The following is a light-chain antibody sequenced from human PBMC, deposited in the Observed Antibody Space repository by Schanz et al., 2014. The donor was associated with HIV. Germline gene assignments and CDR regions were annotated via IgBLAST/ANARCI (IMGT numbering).Light chain of an antibody. CDR3: QQRSSWPRLT. J-gene: IGKJ4*01. CDR1: QSVSDSF. Sequence: VLTQSPGTLSLSPGDRATLSCRASQSVSDSFLAWYQQKPGQAPRLLIFDASIRATGIPDRFSGSGSGTDFTLTISSLEPEDFAIYYCQQRSSWPRLTFGGGTKVEIK. V-gene: IGKV3D-20*02. CDR2: DAS.